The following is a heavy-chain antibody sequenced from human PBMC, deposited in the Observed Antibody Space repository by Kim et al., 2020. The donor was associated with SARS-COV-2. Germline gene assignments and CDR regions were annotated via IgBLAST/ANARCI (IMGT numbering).Heavy chain of an antibody. J-gene: IGHJ4*02. D-gene: IGHD3-22*01. V-gene: IGHV1-69*13. CDR1: GGTFSSYA. CDR2: IIPIFGTA. Sequence: SVKVSCKASGGTFSSYAISWVRQAPGQGLEWMGGIIPIFGTANYAQKFQGRVTITADESTSTAYMELSSLRSEDTAVYYCVDLHTGYYDSTGYWGQGTLVTVSS. CDR3: VDLHTGYYDSTGY.